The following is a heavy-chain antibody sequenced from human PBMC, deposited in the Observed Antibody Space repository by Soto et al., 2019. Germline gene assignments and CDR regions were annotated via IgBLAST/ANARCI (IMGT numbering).Heavy chain of an antibody. V-gene: IGHV4-39*01. CDR2: IFYSGGT. J-gene: IGHJ5*02. CDR3: ARQASGYYYGWFDP. D-gene: IGHD3-22*01. Sequence: QLLLQESGPGLVKPSETLSLTCTVSGGSILDSTYYWAWIRQSPGKGREWIGTIFYSGGTFYTPSLXXXVXXSVDTSNNQSSLKLSSVTAADTAVYYCARQASGYYYGWFDPWGQGTLVTVSS. CDR1: GGSILDSTYY.